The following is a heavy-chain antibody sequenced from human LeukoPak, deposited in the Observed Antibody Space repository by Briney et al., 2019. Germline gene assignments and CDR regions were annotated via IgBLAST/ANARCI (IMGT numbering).Heavy chain of an antibody. Sequence: PGGSLRLSCAASGFTFSTYSMNWVRQAPGKGLEWVASISSTSTNIYYADSVKGRFTISRDNSKNSLYLQMNSLRVEDTAVYYCARCVDTARVFFDYGGKGTIVTVSS. CDR3: ARCVDTARVFFDY. D-gene: IGHD5-18*01. J-gene: IGHJ4*02. V-gene: IGHV3-21*01. CDR1: GFTFSTYS. CDR2: ISSTSTNI.